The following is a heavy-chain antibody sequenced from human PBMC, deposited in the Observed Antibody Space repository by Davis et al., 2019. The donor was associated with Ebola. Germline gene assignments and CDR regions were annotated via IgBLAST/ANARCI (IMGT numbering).Heavy chain of an antibody. CDR2: ISAISDKT. Sequence: AASVKVSCKASGYTFASYGVSWVRQAPGQGLEWMGWISAISDKTNYAQRYQGRVTMTTDTSKSTAYMELRSLGYDDTAVYYCASGRSGVAADCDYWGQGTLVTVSS. V-gene: IGHV1-18*01. CDR3: ASGRSGVAADCDY. CDR1: GYTFASYG. D-gene: IGHD3-3*01. J-gene: IGHJ4*02.